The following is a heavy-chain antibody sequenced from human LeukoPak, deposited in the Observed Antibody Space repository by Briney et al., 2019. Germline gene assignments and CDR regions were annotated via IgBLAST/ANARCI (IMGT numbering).Heavy chain of an antibody. CDR3: ARVTMIVVVNWFDP. J-gene: IGHJ5*02. CDR1: GDSFRGYY. CDR2: INHSGST. D-gene: IGHD3-22*01. Sequence: SETLSLTCAVYGDSFRGYYWSWIRQPPGKGLEWIGEINHSGSTNYNPSLKSRVTISVDTSKNQFSLKLSSVTAADTAVYYCARVTMIVVVNWFDPWGQGTLVTVSS. V-gene: IGHV4-34*01.